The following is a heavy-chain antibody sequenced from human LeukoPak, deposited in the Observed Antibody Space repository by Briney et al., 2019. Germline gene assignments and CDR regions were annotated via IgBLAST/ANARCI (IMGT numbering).Heavy chain of an antibody. J-gene: IGHJ5*02. D-gene: IGHD3-16*01. Sequence: GGSLRLSCAASGFTFSSYAMHWVRQAPGKGLEYVSAISSNGGSTYYANSVKGRFTISRDNSKNTLYLQMGSLRAEDMAVYYCAREGDGHNWFDPWGQGTLVTVSS. CDR1: GFTFSSYA. CDR3: AREGDGHNWFDP. V-gene: IGHV3-64*01. CDR2: ISSNGGST.